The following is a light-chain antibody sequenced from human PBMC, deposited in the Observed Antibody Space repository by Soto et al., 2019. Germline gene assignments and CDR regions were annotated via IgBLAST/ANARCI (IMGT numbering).Light chain of an antibody. Sequence: QSALTQPASVSGSPGQAITISCTGTSSDVGGHNYVSWYQQHPGKAPKVMIYDVTYRPSGVSNRFSGSKSGNTASLTISGLQAEDEADYYCSSYTSRSTVVFGGGTKVTVL. CDR1: SSDVGGHNY. CDR3: SSYTSRSTVV. J-gene: IGLJ2*01. V-gene: IGLV2-14*01. CDR2: DVT.